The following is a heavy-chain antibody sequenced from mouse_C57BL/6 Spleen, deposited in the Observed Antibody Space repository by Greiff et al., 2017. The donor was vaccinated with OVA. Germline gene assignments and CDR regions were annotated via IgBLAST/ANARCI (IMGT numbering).Heavy chain of an antibody. Sequence: EVKLVESGGGLVQPGGSLKLSCAASGFTFSDYGMAWVRQAPRKGPEWVAFISNLAYSIYYADTVTGRFTISRENAKNTLYLEMSRLRSEDTAMYYCARRVSYGYDGYAMDYWGQGTSVTVSS. CDR3: ARRVSYGYDGYAMDY. J-gene: IGHJ4*01. V-gene: IGHV5-15*04. CDR1: GFTFSDYG. D-gene: IGHD2-2*01. CDR2: ISNLAYSI.